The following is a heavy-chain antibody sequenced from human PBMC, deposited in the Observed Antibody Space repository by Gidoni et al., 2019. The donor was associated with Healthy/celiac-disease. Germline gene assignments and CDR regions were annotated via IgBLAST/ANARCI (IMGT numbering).Heavy chain of an antibody. CDR3: AREGSGGYDPLDY. J-gene: IGHJ4*02. CDR2: IKQDGSEK. CDR1: GFTFSSYW. Sequence: EVQLVESGGGLVQPGGSLRLSCAASGFTFSSYWMSWVRQAPGKGLEWVANIKQDGSEKYYVDSVKGRFTISRDNAKNSLYLQMNSLRAEDTAVYYCAREGSGGYDPLDYWGQGTLVTVSS. D-gene: IGHD5-12*01. V-gene: IGHV3-7*01.